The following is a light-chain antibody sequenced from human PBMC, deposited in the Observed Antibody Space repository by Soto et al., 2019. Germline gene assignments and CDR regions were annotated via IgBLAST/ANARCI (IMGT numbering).Light chain of an antibody. CDR2: AAS. V-gene: IGKV1-6*01. Sequence: AIEMTQSPSSLSASVGDRVTITCRASQGIRNDLGWYQQKPGKAPKLRIYAASSLQSGVPSRFSGSGSGTDFTLTISSMQPEDFATYYCQQYNSYSTFGQGTRLEIK. J-gene: IGKJ5*01. CDR3: QQYNSYST. CDR1: QGIRND.